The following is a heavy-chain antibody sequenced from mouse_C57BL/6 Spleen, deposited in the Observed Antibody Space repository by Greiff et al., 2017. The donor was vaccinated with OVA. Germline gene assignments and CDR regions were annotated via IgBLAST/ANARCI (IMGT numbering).Heavy chain of an antibody. CDR2: ISSGSSTI. Sequence: EVQRVESGGGLVKPGGSLKLSCAASGFTFSDYGMHWVRQAPEKGLEWVAYISSGSSTIYYADTMKGRFTISRDNAKNTLCLQMTSLRSEDTAMYYCTRGYGNHDYWGQGTTLTVSS. CDR3: TRGYGNHDY. J-gene: IGHJ2*01. CDR1: GFTFSDYG. V-gene: IGHV5-17*01. D-gene: IGHD2-10*02.